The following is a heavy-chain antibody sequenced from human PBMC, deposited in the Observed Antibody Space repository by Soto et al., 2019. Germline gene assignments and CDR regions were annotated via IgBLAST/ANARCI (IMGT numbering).Heavy chain of an antibody. D-gene: IGHD6-13*01. CDR3: ARDDLAAAGTKYFDY. CDR2: IIPIFGTA. CDR1: GGTFSSYA. J-gene: IGHJ4*02. Sequence: ASVKVSCKASGGTFSSYAISWVRQAPGQGLEWMGGIIPIFGTANYAQKFQGRVTITADESTSTAYMELSSLRSEDTAVYYCARDDLAAAGTKYFDYWGQGTLVTVSS. V-gene: IGHV1-69*13.